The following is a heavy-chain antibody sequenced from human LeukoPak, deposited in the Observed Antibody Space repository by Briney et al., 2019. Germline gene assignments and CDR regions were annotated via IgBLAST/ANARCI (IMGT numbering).Heavy chain of an antibody. D-gene: IGHD2-2*01. J-gene: IGHJ6*02. CDR2: IIPILGIA. CDR1: GGTFSSYA. V-gene: IGHV1-69*04. CDR3: ASPGPRIVVVPAAMGYYYGMDV. Sequence: SVKVSCKASGGTFSSYAISWVRQAPGQGLEWMGRIIPILGIANYAQKFQGRVTITADKSTSTAYMELSSLRSEDTAVYYCASPGPRIVVVPAAMGYYYGMDVWGQGTTVTVSS.